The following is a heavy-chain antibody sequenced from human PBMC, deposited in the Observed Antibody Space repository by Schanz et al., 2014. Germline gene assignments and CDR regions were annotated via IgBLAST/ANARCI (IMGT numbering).Heavy chain of an antibody. J-gene: IGHJ3*02. CDR3: VKDAHGGSWWGGAFDI. CDR1: GFAFSNYA. CDR2: ITKDGSSA. Sequence: EVQLVESGGGLVQPGGSLRLSCSASGFAFSNYAMHWVRQAPEKGLEYVSAITKDGSSAYYADSVKGRFTICRDNSKSTHYLQMSRLRGEDTAVYYCVKDAHGGSWWGGAFDIWGQGTMVTVSS. V-gene: IGHV3-64D*06. D-gene: IGHD6-13*01.